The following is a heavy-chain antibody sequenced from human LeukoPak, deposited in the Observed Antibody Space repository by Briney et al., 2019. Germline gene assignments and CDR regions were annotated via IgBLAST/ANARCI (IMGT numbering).Heavy chain of an antibody. Sequence: SETLSLTCTVSGGSIRSNFWTWVRQPPGKGLEWIGYMYYSRSPNYNPSLKSRVTISVDTSKNQFSLKLSSVTAADTAVYYCARSWGDDLWSGYYYYDYWGQGTLVTVSS. CDR1: GGSIRSNF. V-gene: IGHV4-59*01. CDR3: ARSWGDDLWSGYYYYDY. J-gene: IGHJ4*02. CDR2: MYYSRSP. D-gene: IGHD3-3*01.